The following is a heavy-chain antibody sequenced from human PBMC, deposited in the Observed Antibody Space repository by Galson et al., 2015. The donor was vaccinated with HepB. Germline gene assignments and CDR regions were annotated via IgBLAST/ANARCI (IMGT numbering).Heavy chain of an antibody. CDR3: ARDTYSEQWLLDY. D-gene: IGHD6-19*01. CDR2: ISDDGRNK. Sequence: SLRLSCAASGFNFDSYTMHWVRQAPSQGLEWVTIISDDGRNKFYAASVKGRFTVSRDNSKRTLFLQMDSLRPEDTAVYYCARDTYSEQWLLDYWGQGALVTVSS. J-gene: IGHJ4*02. V-gene: IGHV3-30*04. CDR1: GFNFDSYT.